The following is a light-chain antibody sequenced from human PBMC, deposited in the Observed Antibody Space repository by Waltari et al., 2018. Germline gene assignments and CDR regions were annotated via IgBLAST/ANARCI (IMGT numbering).Light chain of an antibody. J-gene: IGKJ2*01. Sequence: ELLLTQSPGTLSLSLGERANLSCRASKSVTSGHLAWYQQIPGQAPRRLIYDASRRATGLPDRFSGSGSGTGFTLTISRLEPEDFAVCYCHQYGSSPVTFGQGTKLEI. CDR3: HQYGSSPVT. V-gene: IGKV3-20*01. CDR1: KSVTSGH. CDR2: DAS.